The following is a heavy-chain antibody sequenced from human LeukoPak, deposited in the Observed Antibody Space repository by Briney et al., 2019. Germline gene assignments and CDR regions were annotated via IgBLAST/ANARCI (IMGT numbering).Heavy chain of an antibody. J-gene: IGHJ3*02. Sequence: SVTVSCTASGGTFSSYAISWVRQAPGQGLEWMGGIIPIFGTANYAQKFQGRVTITADESTSTAYMELSSLRSEDTAVYYCARPGYSYGYYAFDIWGQGTMVTVSS. D-gene: IGHD5-18*01. CDR1: GGTFSSYA. V-gene: IGHV1-69*01. CDR2: IIPIFGTA. CDR3: ARPGYSYGYYAFDI.